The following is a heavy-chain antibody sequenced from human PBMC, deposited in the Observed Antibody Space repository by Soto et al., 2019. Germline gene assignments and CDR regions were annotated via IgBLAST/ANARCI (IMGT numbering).Heavy chain of an antibody. J-gene: IGHJ4*02. D-gene: IGHD2-21*01. CDR1: GYSISSDYH. Sequence: PSETLSLTCSVSGYSISSDYHWGWIRQRPGKGLDWIGGIDHSGRTHYNPFLKSRVTISIDTSKNQFSLELSSVTAADTAVYYCARERGDDAPYSDFWGQGTVVTVSS. CDR3: ARERGDDAPYSDF. V-gene: IGHV4-38-2*02. CDR2: IDHSGRT.